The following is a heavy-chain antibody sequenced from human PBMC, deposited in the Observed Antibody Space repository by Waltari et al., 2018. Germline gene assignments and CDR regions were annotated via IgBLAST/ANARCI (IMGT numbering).Heavy chain of an antibody. CDR2: INPTSGGT. D-gene: IGHD6-6*01. V-gene: IGHV1-2*06. CDR1: GYTFTGYY. J-gene: IGHJ6*02. Sequence: QVQLVQSVAEVKKPGASVKVSCKASGYTFTGYYMHWVRQAPGQGLEWRGRINPTSGGTNYAQKFQGRVTRTRDTSISTAYMELSRLRSDDTAVYYCARTARHYYYYGMDVWGQGTTVTVSS. CDR3: ARTARHYYYYGMDV.